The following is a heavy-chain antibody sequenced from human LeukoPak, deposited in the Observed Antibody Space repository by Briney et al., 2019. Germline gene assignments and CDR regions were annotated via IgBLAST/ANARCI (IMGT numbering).Heavy chain of an antibody. CDR1: GFTFSSYW. D-gene: IGHD3-16*02. V-gene: IGHV3-7*03. J-gene: IGHJ4*02. CDR3: AKDIGFDY. CDR2: IKQDGSEK. Sequence: GGSLRLSCAASGFTFSSYWMSWVRQAPGKGLEWVANIKQDGSEKYYVDSVKGRITISRDNSKNSLYLQMNSLRTEDTALYYCAKDIGFDYWGQGTLVTVSS.